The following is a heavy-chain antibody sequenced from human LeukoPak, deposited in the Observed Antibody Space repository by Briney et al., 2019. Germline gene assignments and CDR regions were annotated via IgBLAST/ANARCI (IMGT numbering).Heavy chain of an antibody. CDR2: ISNSDSTT. D-gene: IGHD2-2*01. J-gene: IGHJ4*02. Sequence: GGSLRLSCAASGFTFSDYYMSWIRQAPGKGLEWVSYISNSDSTTTYADSVKGRFTISRDNAKNSLFLQMNSLRAEDTAVYYCARVRGGYASDSWGQGTLVTVSS. CDR1: GFTFSDYY. V-gene: IGHV3-11*01. CDR3: ARVRGGYASDS.